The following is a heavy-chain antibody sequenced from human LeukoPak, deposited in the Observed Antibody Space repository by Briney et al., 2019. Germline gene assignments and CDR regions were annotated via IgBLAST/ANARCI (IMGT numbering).Heavy chain of an antibody. V-gene: IGHV3-11*04. CDR3: ARDQATTVTNFDY. CDR2: ISSSGSTI. CDR1: GFTFSDYY. Sequence: GGSLRLSCAASGFTFSDYYMSWIRQAPGKGLEWVSYISSSGSTIYYADSVKGRFTISRDNAKNSLYLQMNSLRAEDTAVYYCARDQATTVTNFDYWGPGTLVTVSS. J-gene: IGHJ4*02. D-gene: IGHD4-17*01.